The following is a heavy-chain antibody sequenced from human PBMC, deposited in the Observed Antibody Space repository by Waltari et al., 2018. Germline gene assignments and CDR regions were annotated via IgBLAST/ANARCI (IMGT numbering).Heavy chain of an antibody. CDR3: ARGNYDYIWGSHGGAFDI. CDR1: GYTFTGYY. Sequence: QVQLVQSGAEVKKPGASVKVSCKASGYTFTGYYMHWVRQDPGQGLEWMGWINPNSGGTNYAQKFQGRVTMTRDTSISTAYMELSRLRSDDTAVYYCARGNYDYIWGSHGGAFDIWGQGTMVTVSS. V-gene: IGHV1-2*02. D-gene: IGHD3-16*01. CDR2: INPNSGGT. J-gene: IGHJ3*02.